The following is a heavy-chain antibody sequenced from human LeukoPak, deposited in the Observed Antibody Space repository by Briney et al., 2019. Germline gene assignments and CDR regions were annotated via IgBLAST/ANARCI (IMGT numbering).Heavy chain of an antibody. J-gene: IGHJ5*02. Sequence: ASVKVSCKASGYTFTSYYMHWVRQAPGQGLEWMGIINPSGGSTSYAQKFQGRVTMTRDMSTSTVYMELSSLRSEDTAVYYCARGRFEWLVRRWFDPWGQGTLVTVSS. D-gene: IGHD6-19*01. CDR2: INPSGGST. CDR1: GYTFTSYY. CDR3: ARGRFEWLVRRWFDP. V-gene: IGHV1-46*01.